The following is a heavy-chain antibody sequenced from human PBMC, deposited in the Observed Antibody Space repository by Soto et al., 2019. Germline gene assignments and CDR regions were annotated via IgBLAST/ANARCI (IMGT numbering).Heavy chain of an antibody. V-gene: IGHV1-69*13. J-gene: IGHJ5*02. D-gene: IGHD6-19*01. CDR1: GGTFSSYA. CDR3: ARDLISSGWTNWFDP. CDR2: IIPIFGTA. Sequence: GASVKVSCKASGGTFSSYAISWVRQAPGQGLEWMGGIIPIFGTANYAQKFQGRVTITADESTSTAYMELSSLRSEDTAVYYCARDLISSGWTNWFDPWGQGTLLTVSS.